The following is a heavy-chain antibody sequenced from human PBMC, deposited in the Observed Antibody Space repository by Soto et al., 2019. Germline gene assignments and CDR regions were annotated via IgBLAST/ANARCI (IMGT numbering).Heavy chain of an antibody. J-gene: IGHJ6*02. CDR3: ARWTREGFGEAWDV. CDR2: IWYDGSSK. D-gene: IGHD3-10*01. V-gene: IGHV3-33*01. CDR1: GFNFGSHG. Sequence: QVQLVESGGGVVQPGRSLRLSCTASGFNFGSHGMHWVRQAPGKGLEWVGVIWYDGSSKFYGDSVKGRFVISRDNFKNTMYLEMSSLRVEDTAVYYCARWTREGFGEAWDVWGQGTMVTVSS.